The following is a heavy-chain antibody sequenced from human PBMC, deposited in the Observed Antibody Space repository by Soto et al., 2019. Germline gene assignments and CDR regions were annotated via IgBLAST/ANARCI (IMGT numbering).Heavy chain of an antibody. J-gene: IGHJ1*01. V-gene: IGHV1-2*04. D-gene: IGHD3-22*01. CDR2: INPNSGGT. Sequence: ASVKVSCKASGYTFTGYYMHWVRQAPGQGLEWMGWINPNSGGTNYAQKFQGWVTMTRDTSISTAYMELSRLRSDDTAVYYCARGGLYYDSSRVAGLAEYFQHWGQGTLVTVSS. CDR1: GYTFTGYY. CDR3: ARGGLYYDSSRVAGLAEYFQH.